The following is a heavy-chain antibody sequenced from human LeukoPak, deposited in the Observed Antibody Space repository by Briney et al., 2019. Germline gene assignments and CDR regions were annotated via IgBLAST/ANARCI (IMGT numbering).Heavy chain of an antibody. Sequence: PGGSLRLSCAASGFTFSTYDMHWVRHATGKGLEWVSAIGHGGDIYYTGSVKGRFTISRENAKNSLYLQMNSLRAGDTALYYWARGNILTGYDCWGQGTLVTVSP. CDR3: ARGNILTGYDC. CDR2: IGHGGDI. V-gene: IGHV3-13*04. J-gene: IGHJ4*02. CDR1: GFTFSTYD. D-gene: IGHD3-9*01.